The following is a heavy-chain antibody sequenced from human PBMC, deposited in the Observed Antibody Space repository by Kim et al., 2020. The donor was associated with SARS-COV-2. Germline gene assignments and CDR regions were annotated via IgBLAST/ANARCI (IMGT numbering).Heavy chain of an antibody. V-gene: IGHV3-21*01. CDR3: ARDRVLEVGEFPRYFDY. J-gene: IGHJ4*02. CDR1: GFTFNSYS. Sequence: GGSLRLSCAASGFTFNSYSMNWVRQAPGKGLEWVSSISSSSSYIYYADSVKGRFTISRDNAKNSLYLQMNSLRAEDTAVYYCARDRVLEVGEFPRYFDYWGQETLVTVSS. CDR2: ISSSSSYI. D-gene: IGHD3-10*01.